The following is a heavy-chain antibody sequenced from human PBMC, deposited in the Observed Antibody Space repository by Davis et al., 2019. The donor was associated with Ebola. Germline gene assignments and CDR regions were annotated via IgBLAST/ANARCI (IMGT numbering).Heavy chain of an antibody. CDR1: GDSVSSGG. D-gene: IGHD3-16*01. CDR3: ARVSWGQSKAFDN. J-gene: IGHJ4*02. CDR2: TYSSSKWYT. V-gene: IGHV6-1*01. Sequence: HSQTRSLTSAISGDSVSSGGWNWIRQSPSRGLEWLGRTYSSSKWYTDYATSVNSRITINPDTSKNQFSLHLNSVTPEDTAVYYCARVSWGQSKAFDNWGQGTLVTVSS.